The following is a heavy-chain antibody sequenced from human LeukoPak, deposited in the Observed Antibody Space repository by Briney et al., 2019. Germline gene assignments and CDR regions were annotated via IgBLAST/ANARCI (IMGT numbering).Heavy chain of an antibody. CDR3: AKDRGRREVWNWFES. J-gene: IGHJ5*01. V-gene: IGHV3-33*06. D-gene: IGHD1-26*01. CDR1: GFTFTDFG. CDR2: ISHDELTK. Sequence: PGGSLRLSCAASGFTFTDFGLHWVRQAPGKGLEWVAVISHDELTKNYADSVKGRFTISRDNSQNTPYLQMNSLRVEDTAVYYCAKDRGRREVWNWFESCGQGTLVTVSS.